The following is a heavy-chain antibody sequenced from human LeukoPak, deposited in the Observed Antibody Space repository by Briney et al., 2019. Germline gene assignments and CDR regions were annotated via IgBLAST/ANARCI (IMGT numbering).Heavy chain of an antibody. CDR3: AKDGWYSSSWYGAFDI. CDR1: GFTFSSYA. J-gene: IGHJ3*02. Sequence: PGGSLRLSCAASGFTFSSYAMSWVRQAPGKGLEWVSAISGSGGSTYYADSVKGRFTISRDNSKNTLYLQMNSLRAEDTAVYYCAKDGWYSSSWYGAFDIWGQGTMVTVSS. V-gene: IGHV3-23*01. CDR2: ISGSGGST. D-gene: IGHD6-13*01.